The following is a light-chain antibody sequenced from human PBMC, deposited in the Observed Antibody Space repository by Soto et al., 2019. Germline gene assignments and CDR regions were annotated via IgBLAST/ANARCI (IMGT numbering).Light chain of an antibody. CDR3: SSYTDSSNYV. Sequence: QSVLTQPASVSGSRGQSITMSCTGTSSDLAIYNYVSWYQQQPGKAPKLMIYQVTNRPSGVSNRFSGSRSGNTASLTISGLQAEDEADYYCSSYTDSSNYVFGTGTKVTVL. J-gene: IGLJ1*01. CDR1: SSDLAIYNY. V-gene: IGLV2-14*01. CDR2: QVT.